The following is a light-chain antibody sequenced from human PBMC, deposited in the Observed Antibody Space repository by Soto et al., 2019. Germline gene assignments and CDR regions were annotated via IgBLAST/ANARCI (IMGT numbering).Light chain of an antibody. V-gene: IGLV1-51*01. CDR2: GNN. CDR1: SYNIGGNY. J-gene: IGLJ3*02. CDR3: ATWDSSLGSVV. Sequence: QSVLTQPPSVSAAPGQKVTISCSGSSYNIGGNYVSWYVQLPGTAPQFLIYGNNKRPSGIPDRFPGSKSGTSATLGITGLQTEDEADYYCATWDSSLGSVVFGGGTKVTVL.